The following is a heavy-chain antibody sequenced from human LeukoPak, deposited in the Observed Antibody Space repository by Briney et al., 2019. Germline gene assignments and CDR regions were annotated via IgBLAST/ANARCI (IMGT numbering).Heavy chain of an antibody. CDR2: INHSGST. Sequence: PSETLSLTCAVYGGSFSGYYWSWIRQPPGKGLEWIGEINHSGSTNYNPSLKSRVTMSVDTSKNQFSLKLSSVTAADTAVYYCARSRNYDYVWGSYRPFDYWGQGTLVTVSS. CDR3: ARSRNYDYVWGSYRPFDY. V-gene: IGHV4-34*01. CDR1: GGSFSGYY. D-gene: IGHD3-16*02. J-gene: IGHJ4*02.